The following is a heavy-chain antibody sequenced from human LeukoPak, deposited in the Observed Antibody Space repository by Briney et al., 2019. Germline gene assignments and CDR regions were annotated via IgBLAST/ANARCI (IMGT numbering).Heavy chain of an antibody. CDR1: GGSIRSGNYY. Sequence: SETLSLTRTVSGGSIRSGNYYWSWIRQPGGKGLEWIGRISATGSPRYSPSLKSRVSISADTSKNQFSLQLTSVTAADSAVYFCARGWYSTSWTLYFDSWGLGTLVSVSS. J-gene: IGHJ4*02. V-gene: IGHV4-61*02. CDR3: ARGWYSTSWTLYFDS. CDR2: ISATGSP. D-gene: IGHD6-13*01.